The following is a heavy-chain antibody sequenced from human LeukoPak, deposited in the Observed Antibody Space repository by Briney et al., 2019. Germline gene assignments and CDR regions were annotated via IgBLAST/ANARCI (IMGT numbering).Heavy chain of an antibody. Sequence: SQTLSLICAISGDSVSSNSAAWNWIRQSPSRGLEWLGRTFYRSKWYNDYAVSVKSRITINPDTSKNQFSLQLNSVTPEDTAVYYCARKLGSSSGWNYFDYWGQGTLVTVSS. V-gene: IGHV6-1*01. CDR2: TFYRSKWYN. CDR1: GDSVSSNSAA. J-gene: IGHJ4*02. D-gene: IGHD6-19*01. CDR3: ARKLGSSSGWNYFDY.